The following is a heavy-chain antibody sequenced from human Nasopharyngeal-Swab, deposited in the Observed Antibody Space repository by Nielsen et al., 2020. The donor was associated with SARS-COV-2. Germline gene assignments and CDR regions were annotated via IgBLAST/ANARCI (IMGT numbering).Heavy chain of an antibody. CDR1: GFTFSSYW. V-gene: IGHV3-7*01. Sequence: GESLKISCAASGFTFSSYWMSWVRQAPGKGLEWVANIKQDGSEKYYVDSVKGQFTISRDNAKNSLYLQMNSLRAEDTAVYYCARDGIAVAAHYYYYGMDVWGQGTTVTVSS. CDR2: IKQDGSEK. CDR3: ARDGIAVAAHYYYYGMDV. J-gene: IGHJ6*02. D-gene: IGHD6-19*01.